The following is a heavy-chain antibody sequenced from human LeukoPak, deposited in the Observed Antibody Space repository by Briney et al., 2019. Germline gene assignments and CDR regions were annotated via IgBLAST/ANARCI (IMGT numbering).Heavy chain of an antibody. CDR2: IFTSESP. CDR3: ARRRDGYNYLFDY. CDR1: GGSISSYY. V-gene: IGHV4-4*07. Sequence: SETLSLTCTVSGGSISSYYWSWIRQPAGKGLEWIGRIFTSESPTYNPSLKSRVTMSLDTSKNQFSLKLSSVTAADTAVYYCARRRDGYNYLFDYWGQGTLVTVSS. D-gene: IGHD5-24*01. J-gene: IGHJ4*02.